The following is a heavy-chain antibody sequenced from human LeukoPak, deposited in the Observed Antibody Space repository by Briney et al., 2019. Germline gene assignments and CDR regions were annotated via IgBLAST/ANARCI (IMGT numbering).Heavy chain of an antibody. CDR3: ARDNPYSSGWYYFDY. D-gene: IGHD6-19*01. Sequence: SETLSLTCTVSGGSISSYYLSWIRQPAGKGLEWIGRIYTSGSTNYNPSLKSRVTMSVDTSKNQFSLKLSSVTAADTAVYYCARDNPYSSGWYYFDYWGQGTLVTVSS. J-gene: IGHJ4*02. CDR1: GGSISSYY. V-gene: IGHV4-4*07. CDR2: IYTSGST.